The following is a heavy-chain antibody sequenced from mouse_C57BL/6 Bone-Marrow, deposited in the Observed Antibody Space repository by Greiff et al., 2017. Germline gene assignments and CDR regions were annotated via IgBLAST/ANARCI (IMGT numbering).Heavy chain of an antibody. D-gene: IGHD5-1*01. CDR1: GFTFSSYG. CDR2: ISSGGSYT. J-gene: IGHJ1*03. V-gene: IGHV5-6*01. CDR3: ARKEEYPWYFDV. Sequence: EVQLVESGGDLVKPGGSLKLSCAASGFTFSSYGMSWVRQTPDKRLEWVATISSGGSYTYYPDSVKGRFTISSDNAKNTLYLQMSSLKSEDTARYYCARKEEYPWYFDVWGTGTTVTVSS.